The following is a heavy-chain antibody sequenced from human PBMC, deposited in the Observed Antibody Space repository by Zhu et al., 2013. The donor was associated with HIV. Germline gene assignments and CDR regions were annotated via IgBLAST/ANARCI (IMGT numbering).Heavy chain of an antibody. Sequence: QVQLVQSGAEVKKPGSSVKVSCKASGGTFSSYGISWVRQAPGQGLEWMGGIIPIFATANYAQKFQGRVTITADKSTSTAYMELSSLRSEDTAVYYCARDENDSSGYYFDAFDIWGQGTMVTVSS. CDR3: ARDENDSSGYYFDAFDI. V-gene: IGHV1-69*06. CDR1: GGTFSSYG. J-gene: IGHJ3*02. D-gene: IGHD3-22*01. CDR2: IIPIFATA.